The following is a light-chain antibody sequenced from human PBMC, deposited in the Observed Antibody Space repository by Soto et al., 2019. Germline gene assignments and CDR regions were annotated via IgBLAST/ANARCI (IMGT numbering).Light chain of an antibody. Sequence: DIQMTQSPSSVSASVGDRVTITCRASQYISRWLAWYQHKPGKAPRLLIYVASTLQSGVPSRFSGSGSGTDFTLTISRLQPEDFASYYCQQANSFPPTFGPGTRLEIK. J-gene: IGKJ5*01. CDR1: QYISRW. V-gene: IGKV1-12*01. CDR3: QQANSFPPT. CDR2: VAS.